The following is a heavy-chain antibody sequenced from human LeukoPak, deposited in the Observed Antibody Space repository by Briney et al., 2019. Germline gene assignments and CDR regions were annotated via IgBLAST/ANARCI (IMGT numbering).Heavy chain of an antibody. CDR3: ARFCSGGSCPNYYYYGMDV. CDR2: IYPGDSDT. Sequence: GAALQISWKGSGYSFTSYWIGWGRRLPGKGLEWMGIIYPGDSDTTYSPSSQGQVTISADKSISTAYLQWSSLKASDTAMYYCARFCSGGSCPNYYYYGMDVWGQGTTVTVSS. J-gene: IGHJ6*02. D-gene: IGHD2-15*01. V-gene: IGHV5-51*01. CDR1: GYSFTSYW.